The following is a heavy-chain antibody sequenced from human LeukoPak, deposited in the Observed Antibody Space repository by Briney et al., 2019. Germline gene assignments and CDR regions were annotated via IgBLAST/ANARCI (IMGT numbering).Heavy chain of an antibody. CDR2: LYWDDDK. J-gene: IGHJ4*03. V-gene: IGHV2-5*02. CDR1: GFSLSTSNEG. CDR3: AHRRHGYISGWDNCFFDS. Sequence: GPTLLKPTQTLTLTCTFSGFSLSTSNEGVGWIRQPPGKALKSLAALYWDDDKRYSPSLRSRLTITKDTTKNQVVLTMTNMDPVDTATYYCAHRRHGYISGWDNCFFDSWAPGTLVTVSS. D-gene: IGHD6-19*01.